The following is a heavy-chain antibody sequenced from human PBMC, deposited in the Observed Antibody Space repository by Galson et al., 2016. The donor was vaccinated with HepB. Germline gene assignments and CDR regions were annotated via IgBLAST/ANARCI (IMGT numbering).Heavy chain of an antibody. D-gene: IGHD2-2*01. Sequence: SLRLSCAGSGYSVATNYMIWVRQAPGEGLEWVSLMYSRGGAFYADSVTGRFTISRDNSKNTLYLQMNNLRAEDTAVNYCAGSPTGGYWGQGTLVTVSS. CDR2: MYSRGGA. CDR3: AGSPTGGY. J-gene: IGHJ4*02. CDR1: GYSVATNY. V-gene: IGHV3-66*01.